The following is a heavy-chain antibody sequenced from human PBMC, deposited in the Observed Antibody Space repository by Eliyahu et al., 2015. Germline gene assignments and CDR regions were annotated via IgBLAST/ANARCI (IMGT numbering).Heavy chain of an antibody. D-gene: IGHD3-3*01. V-gene: IGHV3-7*01. J-gene: IGHJ4*02. CDR1: GFPFSXYW. CDR2: IKQDGSEK. Sequence: EVQLVESGGGLVQPGGSLRLSCAASGFPFSXYWMSWVRQAPGKGLEWVANIKQDGSEKYYVDSVKGRFTISRDNAKNSLYLQMNSLRAEDTAVYYCASLVGYDFWMHYFDYWGQGTLVTVSS. CDR3: ASLVGYDFWMHYFDY.